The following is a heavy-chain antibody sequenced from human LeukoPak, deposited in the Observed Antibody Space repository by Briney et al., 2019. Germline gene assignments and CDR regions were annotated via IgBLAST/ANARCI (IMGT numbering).Heavy chain of an antibody. D-gene: IGHD4-17*01. V-gene: IGHV4-34*01. CDR1: GGSFSGYY. CDR2: INHSGST. CDR3: ARAAGDYRPDY. Sequence: PSETLSLTCAVYGGSFSGYYWSWIRQPPGKGLEWIGEINHSGSTNYNPSLKSRVTISVDTSKNQFSLKLSSVTAADTAVYYCARAAGDYRPDYWGQGTLVTVSS. J-gene: IGHJ4*02.